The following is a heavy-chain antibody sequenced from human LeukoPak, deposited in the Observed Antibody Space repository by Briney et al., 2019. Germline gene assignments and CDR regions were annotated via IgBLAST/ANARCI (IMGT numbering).Heavy chain of an antibody. J-gene: IGHJ6*03. D-gene: IGHD5-24*01. CDR3: ASTAAYKMATISWYDYMDV. V-gene: IGHV1-69*06. CDR2: IIPIFGTA. Sequence: SVKVSCKASGGTFSSYAISWVRQAPGQGLGWMGGIIPIFGTANYAQKFQGRVTITADKSTSTAYMELSSLRSEDTAVYYCASTAAYKMATISWYDYMDVWGKGTTVTVSS. CDR1: GGTFSSYA.